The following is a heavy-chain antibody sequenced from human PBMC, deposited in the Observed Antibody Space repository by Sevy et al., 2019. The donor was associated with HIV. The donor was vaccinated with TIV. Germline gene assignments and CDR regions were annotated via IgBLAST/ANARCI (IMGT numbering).Heavy chain of an antibody. CDR2: IYYSGST. J-gene: IGHJ6*02. CDR3: ARVIGDYSTQYYYYGMDV. V-gene: IGHV4-31*03. CDR1: GGSISSGGYY. D-gene: IGHD6-13*01. Sequence: SETLSLTCTVSGGSISSGGYYWSWIRQHPGKGLEWIGYIYYSGSTYYNPSLNSRVTISVDTSKNQFSLKLSSVTAADTAMYYCARVIGDYSTQYYYYGMDVWGQGTTVTVSS.